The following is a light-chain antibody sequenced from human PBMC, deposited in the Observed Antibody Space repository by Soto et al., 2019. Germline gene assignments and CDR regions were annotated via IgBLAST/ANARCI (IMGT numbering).Light chain of an antibody. V-gene: IGKV3-15*01. J-gene: IGKJ5*01. Sequence: EIVMTQSPATLSVSPGERATLCCRASQSVSSKLAWYQHKPGQAPRLLIYDTSTRAAGIPARFTGSGSGTDFTLTISSLQSEDFAVYYCQQYNTRRSISFGQGTRLEI. CDR2: DTS. CDR3: QQYNTRRSIS. CDR1: QSVSSK.